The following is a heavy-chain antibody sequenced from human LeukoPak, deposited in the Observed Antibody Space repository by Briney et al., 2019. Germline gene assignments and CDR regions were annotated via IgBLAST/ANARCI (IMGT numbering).Heavy chain of an antibody. V-gene: IGHV3-23*01. Sequence: GSLRLSCEASGYIFSSYAMSWVRQAPGKGLEWVSVISYSGATTDYADSVKGRFTISRDNSKNTLSLQMNSLRAEDTAVYYCAKEELYYYGSGTYYTLAPFDYWGQGTLVTVSS. CDR1: GYIFSSYA. CDR3: AKEELYYYGSGTYYTLAPFDY. J-gene: IGHJ4*02. CDR2: ISYSGATT. D-gene: IGHD3-10*01.